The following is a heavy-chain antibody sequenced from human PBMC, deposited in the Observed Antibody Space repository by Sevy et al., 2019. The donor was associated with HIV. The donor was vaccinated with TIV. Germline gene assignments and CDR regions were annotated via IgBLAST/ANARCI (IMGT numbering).Heavy chain of an antibody. CDR3: AKSPSSPGSSSTWATFDY. V-gene: IGHV3-23*01. J-gene: IGHJ4*02. CDR1: GFTFSNYA. D-gene: IGHD6-13*01. Sequence: GGSLRLSCAASGFTFSNYAMSWVRQAPGKGLEWVSAISASGGTTFFADSVKGRFTISRDNSKNTMYLQMNSLRVEDTAVYYCAKSPSSPGSSSTWATFDYWGQGTLVTVPS. CDR2: ISASGGTT.